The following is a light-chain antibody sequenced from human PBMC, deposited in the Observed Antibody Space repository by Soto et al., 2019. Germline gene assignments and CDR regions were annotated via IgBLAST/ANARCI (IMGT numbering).Light chain of an antibody. J-gene: IGKJ5*01. CDR3: QQYGTSPFT. V-gene: IGKV3-20*01. CDR2: GAS. CDR1: QSISSNF. Sequence: IVLTQSPGTLSLSPGEVATLSCKASQSISSNFLAFYQQKRGQAPRPLIHGASNRAPGIPDRFSGSGSGTDFTLTITRLEPEDFAVYDCQQYGTSPFTFGQGTRLEIK.